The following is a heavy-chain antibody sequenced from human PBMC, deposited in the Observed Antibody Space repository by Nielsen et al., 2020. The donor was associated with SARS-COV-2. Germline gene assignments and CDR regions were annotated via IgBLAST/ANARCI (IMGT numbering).Heavy chain of an antibody. CDR1: GFTFSSYS. J-gene: IGHJ3*02. D-gene: IGHD3-16*02. CDR2: ISSSSSTI. CDR3: AKGPGGGYLDAFDI. V-gene: IGHV3-48*01. Sequence: GESLKISCAASGFTFSSYSMNWVRQAPGKGLEWVSYISSSSSTIYYADSVKGRFTISRDNAKNSLYLQMNSLRAEDTAVYYCAKGPGGGYLDAFDIWGQGTMVTVSS.